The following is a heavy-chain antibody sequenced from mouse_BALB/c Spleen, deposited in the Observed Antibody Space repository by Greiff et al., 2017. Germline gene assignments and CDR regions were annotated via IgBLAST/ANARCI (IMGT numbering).Heavy chain of an antibody. J-gene: IGHJ3*01. CDR3: ARTLYRYDVWFAY. D-gene: IGHD2-14*01. CDR2: IWSGGST. Sequence: VQLQQSGPGLVQPSQSLSITCTVSGFSLTSYGVHWVRQSPGKGLEWLGVIWSGGSTDYNAAFISRLSISKDNSKSQVFFKMNSLQANDTAIYYCARTLYRYDVWFAYWGQGTLVTVSA. V-gene: IGHV2-2*02. CDR1: GFSLTSYG.